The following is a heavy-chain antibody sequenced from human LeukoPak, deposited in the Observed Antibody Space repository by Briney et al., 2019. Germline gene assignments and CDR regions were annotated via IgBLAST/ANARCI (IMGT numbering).Heavy chain of an antibody. V-gene: IGHV4-59*11. CDR1: GGSISSHY. Sequence: PSETLSPTCTVSGGSISSHYWSWIRQPPGKGLEWIGYIYYSGSTNYNPSLKSRVTISVDTSKNQFSLKLSSVTAADTAVYYCASGTTGTTWDYWGQGTLVTVSS. J-gene: IGHJ4*02. D-gene: IGHD1-1*01. CDR2: IYYSGST. CDR3: ASGTTGTTWDY.